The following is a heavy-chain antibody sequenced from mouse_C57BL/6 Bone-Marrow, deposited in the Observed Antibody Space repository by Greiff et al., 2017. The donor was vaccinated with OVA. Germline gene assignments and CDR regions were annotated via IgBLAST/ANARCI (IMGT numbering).Heavy chain of an antibody. CDR2: IDPENGDT. V-gene: IGHV14-4*01. CDR3: TTQFYFDY. CDR1: GFNIKDDY. Sequence: VQLQQSGAELVRPGASVTLSCTASGFNIKDDYMHWVKQRPEQGLEWIGWIDPENGDTEYASKFQGKATITADTSSNTAYLQLSSLTSEDTAVYYCTTQFYFDYWGQGTTLTVSS. J-gene: IGHJ2*01.